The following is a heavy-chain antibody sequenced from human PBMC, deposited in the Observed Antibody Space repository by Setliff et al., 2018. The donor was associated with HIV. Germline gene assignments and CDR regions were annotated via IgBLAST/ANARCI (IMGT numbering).Heavy chain of an antibody. V-gene: IGHV1-18*01. D-gene: IGHD3-22*01. CDR3: ARQHYFDSGGYYRDEYFQH. J-gene: IGHJ1*01. Sequence: ASVKVSCKASGYTFTTYGINWVRQAPGQGLEWMGWINTYNDNTNYAQNLQGRVTLTTDTSTSTAYMELRSLRSDDTAVYYCARQHYFDSGGYYRDEYFQHWGQGTPVTVSS. CDR2: INTYNDNT. CDR1: GYTFTTYG.